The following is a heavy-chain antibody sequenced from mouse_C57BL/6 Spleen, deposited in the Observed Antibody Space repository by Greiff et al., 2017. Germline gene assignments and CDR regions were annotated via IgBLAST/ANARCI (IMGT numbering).Heavy chain of an antibody. V-gene: IGHV1-26*01. D-gene: IGHD1-1*01. CDR1: GYTFTDYY. CDR2: INPNNGGT. CDR3: AREENCYYVWCAY. Sequence: VQLQQSGPELVKPGASVKISCKASGYTFTDYYMNWVKQSHGKSLEWIGDINPNNGGTSYNQKFKGKATLTGDKSSSTAYMELRSLTSEDSAVYYCAREENCYYVWCAYWGQGTLVTVSA. J-gene: IGHJ3*01.